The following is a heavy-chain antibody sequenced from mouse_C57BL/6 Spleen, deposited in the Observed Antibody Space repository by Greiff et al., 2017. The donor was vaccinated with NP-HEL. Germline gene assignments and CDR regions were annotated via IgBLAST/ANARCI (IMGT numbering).Heavy chain of an antibody. Sequence: EVQRVESGGGLVQPGGSLKLSCAASGFTFSSYGMSWVRQTPDKRLELVATINSNGGSTYYPDSVKGRFTISRDNAKNSLYLQMSSLKSEDTAMYYGARMARTINWVQGTTLTVSS. CDR3: ARMARTIN. CDR1: GFTFSSYG. CDR2: INSNGGST. J-gene: IGHJ2*01. V-gene: IGHV5-6-3*01.